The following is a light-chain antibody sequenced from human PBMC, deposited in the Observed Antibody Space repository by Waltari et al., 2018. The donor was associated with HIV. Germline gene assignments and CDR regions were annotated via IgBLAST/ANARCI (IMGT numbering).Light chain of an antibody. Sequence: DIQMTQSPSSLSASVGDSVTITCRASQGMSRDLKWYQEKPGKAPKLLLYAAASLQSGVPERFSGSGSGTDFTLTSSSLQPEDFATYYCQQSYSTQWTFGQGTKVEVK. V-gene: IGKV1-39*01. CDR3: QQSYSTQWT. J-gene: IGKJ1*01. CDR1: QGMSRD. CDR2: AAA.